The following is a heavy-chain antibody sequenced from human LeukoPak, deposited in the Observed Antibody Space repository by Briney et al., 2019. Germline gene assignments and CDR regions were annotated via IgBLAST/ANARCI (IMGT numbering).Heavy chain of an antibody. CDR3: ARGLKSYGFDY. CDR2: ISYDGSNK. Sequence: PGGSLRLSCAASGFTFGSYAMNWVRQAPGKGLEWVAVISYDGSNKYYADSVKGRFTISRDNSKNTLYLQMNSLRAEDTAVYYCARGLKSYGFDYWGQGTLVTVSS. V-gene: IGHV3-30-3*01. J-gene: IGHJ4*02. D-gene: IGHD5-18*01. CDR1: GFTFGSYA.